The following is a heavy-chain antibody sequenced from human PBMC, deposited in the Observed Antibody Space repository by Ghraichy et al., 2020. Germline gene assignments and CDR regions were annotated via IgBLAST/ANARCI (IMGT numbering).Heavy chain of an antibody. CDR1: GGSIVSYF. D-gene: IGHD4-17*01. Sequence: ETLSLTCTVSGGSIVSYFWNWIRQPAGKGLEWIGRIYTTGSTHYNPSLKSRVTMSVDTSKNQVSLKLSSVTAADTAVYYCARGDYGDYVGYFPHWGQGTLVTVAS. V-gene: IGHV4-4*07. J-gene: IGHJ1*01. CDR3: ARGDYGDYVGYFPH. CDR2: IYTTGST.